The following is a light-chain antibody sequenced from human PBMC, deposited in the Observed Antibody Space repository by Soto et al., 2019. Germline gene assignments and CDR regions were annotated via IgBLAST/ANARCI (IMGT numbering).Light chain of an antibody. J-gene: IGLJ1*01. CDR2: GNS. CDR3: QSYDSSLSGSYV. V-gene: IGLV1-40*01. CDR1: SSNIGAGYD. Sequence: SVLAQPRAGAWAPGEGVTISCTGSSSNIGAGYDVHWYQQLPGTAPKLLIYGNSNRPSGVPDRFSGSKSGTSASLAITGLQAEDEADYYCQSYDSSLSGSYVFGTGTKVTVL.